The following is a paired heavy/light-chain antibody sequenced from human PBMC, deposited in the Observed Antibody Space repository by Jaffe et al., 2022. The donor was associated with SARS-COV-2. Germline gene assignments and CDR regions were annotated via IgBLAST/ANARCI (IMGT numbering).Light chain of an antibody. CDR2: LGS. CDR1: QSLLHSNGYNY. CDR3: MQALQTPPFT. Sequence: DIVMTQSPLSLPVTPGEPASISCRSSQSLLHSNGYNYLDWYLQKPGQSPQLLIYLGSNRASGVPDRFSGSGSGTDFTLKISRVEAEDVGVYYCMQALQTPPFTFGPGTKVDIK. V-gene: IGKV2-28*01. J-gene: IGKJ3*01.
Heavy chain of an antibody. CDR2: IIPIFGTA. Sequence: QVQLVQSGAEVKKPGSSVKVSCKASGGTFSSYAISWVRQAPGQGLEWMGGIIPIFGTANYAQKFQGRVTITADESTSTAYMELSSLRSEDTAVYYCARDTNYYDSSGYSNYYGMDVWGQGTTVTVSS. V-gene: IGHV1-69*01. CDR1: GGTFSSYA. CDR3: ARDTNYYDSSGYSNYYGMDV. D-gene: IGHD3-22*01. J-gene: IGHJ6*02.